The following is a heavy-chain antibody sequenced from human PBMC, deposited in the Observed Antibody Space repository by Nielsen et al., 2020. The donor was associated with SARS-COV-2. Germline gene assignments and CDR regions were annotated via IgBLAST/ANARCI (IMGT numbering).Heavy chain of an antibody. Sequence: SETLSLTCAVYGASFSGYYWSWIRQPPGKGLEWIGMIDYRGNTYYKSSLKSRVSISADTSRRRFSLNVRSVTAADTAVYYCAGGFYDSRGYNLVYWGQGTLVTVSS. D-gene: IGHD3-22*01. CDR3: AGGFYDSRGYNLVY. J-gene: IGHJ4*02. CDR2: IDYRGNT. CDR1: GASFSGYY. V-gene: IGHV4-34*01.